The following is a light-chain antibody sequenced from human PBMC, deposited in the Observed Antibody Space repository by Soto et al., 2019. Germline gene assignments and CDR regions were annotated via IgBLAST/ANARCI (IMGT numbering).Light chain of an antibody. V-gene: IGLV1-51*01. CDR2: DDN. Sequence: QSVLTQPPSVSAAPGQKVTISCSGSSSNIGGNSVSWYQQLPSTAPKLLIYDDNKRPSGIPDRFSGSKSGTSATLGITGFQTGDEADYYCGSWDSSPSAYVFGTGTKVTVL. CDR3: GSWDSSPSAYV. CDR1: SSNIGGNS. J-gene: IGLJ1*01.